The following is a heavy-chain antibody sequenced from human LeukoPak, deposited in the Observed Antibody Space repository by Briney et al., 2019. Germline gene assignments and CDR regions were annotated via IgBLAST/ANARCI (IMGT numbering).Heavy chain of an antibody. CDR3: ARRLTKYDCFDP. Sequence: SQTLSLTCAISGDIVSSNSVTWNWIRQSPSRGLEWLGRTSYRSTWYNDYAVSVRGRITVNPDTSKNQFSLHLNSVTPEDTAVYSCARRLTKYDCFDPWGQGILVTVSS. J-gene: IGHJ5*02. CDR1: GDIVSSNSVT. V-gene: IGHV6-1*01. D-gene: IGHD4-11*01. CDR2: TSYRSTWYN.